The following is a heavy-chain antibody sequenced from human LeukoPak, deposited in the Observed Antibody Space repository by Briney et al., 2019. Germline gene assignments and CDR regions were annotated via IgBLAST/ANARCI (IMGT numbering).Heavy chain of an antibody. CDR1: GGSISSYY. CDR2: IYYSGST. Sequence: SETLSLTCTVSGGSISSYYWSWIRQPPGRGREWVGYIYYSGSTNYNPSLKSRVTISVDTSKNRFSLKLSSVTAADTAVYYCARDLGRYGDYPPGNGMDVWGQGTTVTVSS. J-gene: IGHJ6*02. CDR3: ARDLGRYGDYPPGNGMDV. D-gene: IGHD4-17*01. V-gene: IGHV4-59*01.